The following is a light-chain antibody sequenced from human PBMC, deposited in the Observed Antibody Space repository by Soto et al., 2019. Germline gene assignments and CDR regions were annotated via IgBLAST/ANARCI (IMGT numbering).Light chain of an antibody. Sequence: EIVLTQSPGTLSLSPGERATLSCRASQSVSSYLAWYQQKPGQAPRLLIDDALDRATGIPARFSGSGSGTDFTLTISSLGAEDFAVYYCQQRSTWPITFGQGTRLEIK. CDR1: QSVSSY. J-gene: IGKJ5*01. CDR3: QQRSTWPIT. V-gene: IGKV3-11*01. CDR2: DAL.